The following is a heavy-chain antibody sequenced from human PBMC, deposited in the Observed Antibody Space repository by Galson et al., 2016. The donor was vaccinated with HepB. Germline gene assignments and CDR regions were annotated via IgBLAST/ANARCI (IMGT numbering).Heavy chain of an antibody. CDR2: TSHDGSNE. D-gene: IGHD6-19*01. CDR3: AKGGPGIAVPADL. V-gene: IGHV3-30*18. CDR1: GLIFSNHA. J-gene: IGHJ5*02. Sequence: SLRLSCAASGLIFSNHAMHWVRQAPGQGLEWVAVTSHDGSNEYYADSVKGRFAISRDNPKNALYLQMNSLTAGGTAVYYCAKGGPGIAVPADLWGQGILVTVSS.